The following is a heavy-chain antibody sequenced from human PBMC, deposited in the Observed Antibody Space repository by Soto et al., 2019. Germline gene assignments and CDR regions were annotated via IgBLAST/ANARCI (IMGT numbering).Heavy chain of an antibody. J-gene: IGHJ6*02. Sequence: QMQLVQSGPEVKKPGTSVKVSCKASGFTFSSSAVQWVRQARGQRLEWIGWIVAGSGNANYAQKFQERDTITRDMSTTTAYIYLSSLRSEDTAVYYCAAGEYYDFWSGFSPAYYYGMDVWGQGTTVTVSS. CDR1: GFTFSSSA. CDR2: IVAGSGNA. CDR3: AAGEYYDFWSGFSPAYYYGMDV. D-gene: IGHD3-3*01. V-gene: IGHV1-58*01.